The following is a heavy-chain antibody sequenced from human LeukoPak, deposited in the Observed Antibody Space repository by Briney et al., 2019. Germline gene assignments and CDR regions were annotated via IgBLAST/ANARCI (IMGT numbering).Heavy chain of an antibody. CDR3: AKDTYYNSRSGYYVFDS. Sequence: PGGSLRLSCAASGFTFGSYAMSWVRQAPGKGLEWVSAISGSGGSTYYADSVKGRFIVSRDNSKDMLYLQMNSLRAEDTAIYYCAKDTYYNSRSGYYVFDSWGQGALVTVSS. D-gene: IGHD3-3*01. V-gene: IGHV3-23*01. J-gene: IGHJ4*02. CDR2: ISGSGGST. CDR1: GFTFGSYA.